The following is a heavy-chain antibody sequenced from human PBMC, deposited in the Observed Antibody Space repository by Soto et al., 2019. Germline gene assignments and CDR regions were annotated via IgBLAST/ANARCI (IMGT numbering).Heavy chain of an antibody. CDR2: IWYDGSNK. D-gene: IGHD2-15*01. CDR1: GFTFSSYG. CDR3: AILPTLYYYYSGMDV. J-gene: IGHJ6*02. Sequence: QVQLVESGGGVVQPGRSLRLSCAASGFTFSSYGMHWVRQAPGKGLEWVAVIWYDGSNKYYADSVKGRFTISRDNSKNTLYLQMNSLRAEDTAVYYCAILPTLYYYYSGMDVWGQGTTVTVSS. V-gene: IGHV3-33*01.